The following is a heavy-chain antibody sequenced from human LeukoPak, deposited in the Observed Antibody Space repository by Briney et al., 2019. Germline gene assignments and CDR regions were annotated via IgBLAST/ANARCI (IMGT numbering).Heavy chain of an antibody. CDR3: TTYSSGWS. V-gene: IGHV3-15*01. Sequence: GGSLRLSCAASGFTFSNAWMSWVRQAPGKGLEWVGRIKSKGDGGTTDYAAPVKGRLTISRDDSKNMWFLQMNSLKPEDTAMYYCTTYSSGWSWGQGTLVTVSS. CDR2: IKSKGDGGTT. D-gene: IGHD6-19*01. J-gene: IGHJ4*02. CDR1: GFTFSNAW.